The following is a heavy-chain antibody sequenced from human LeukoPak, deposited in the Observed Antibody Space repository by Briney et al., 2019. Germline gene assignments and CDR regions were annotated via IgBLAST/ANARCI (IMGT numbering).Heavy chain of an antibody. CDR1: GYSIAHGFF. Sequence: SETLSLTCTVSGYSIAHGFFWAWIRQPPRGGLEWIGSLYHNGTTYYNTSLKSRISTSVDTSKNQFSLKLRLVTAADTAVYYCARVEVPRDINDWYFDLWGRGTLVTVSS. J-gene: IGHJ2*01. CDR2: LYHNGTT. D-gene: IGHD2-15*01. CDR3: ARVEVPRDINDWYFDL. V-gene: IGHV4-38-2*02.